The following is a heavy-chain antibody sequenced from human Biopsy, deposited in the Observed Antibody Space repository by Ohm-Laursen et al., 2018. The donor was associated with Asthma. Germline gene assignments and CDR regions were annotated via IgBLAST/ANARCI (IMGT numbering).Heavy chain of an antibody. CDR2: INAANGNT. J-gene: IGHJ3*02. Sequence: SVKVSCKASGYTFINYAIHWVRQAPGHSLEWMGWINAANGNTKYSQKFQGRLTISGDTSASTAYMDLSSLRSEDTAVYYCARTYFDFLTGQVHDAFAMWGQGTMVTVSS. D-gene: IGHD3-9*01. CDR1: GYTFINYA. CDR3: ARTYFDFLTGQVHDAFAM. V-gene: IGHV1-3*01.